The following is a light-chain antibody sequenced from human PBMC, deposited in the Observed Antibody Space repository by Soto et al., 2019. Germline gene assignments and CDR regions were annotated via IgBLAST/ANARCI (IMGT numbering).Light chain of an antibody. CDR3: QQRSNWSIT. Sequence: EIVLTQPPATLSLSPGERATLSCRTSQSVSTYFAWYQQKPGRAPRLLIYDASSRATGISARFIGSGSGTDFTFTISSLDPEDFAIYYCQQRSNWSITFGQGTRLEIK. CDR1: QSVSTY. V-gene: IGKV3-11*01. CDR2: DAS. J-gene: IGKJ5*01.